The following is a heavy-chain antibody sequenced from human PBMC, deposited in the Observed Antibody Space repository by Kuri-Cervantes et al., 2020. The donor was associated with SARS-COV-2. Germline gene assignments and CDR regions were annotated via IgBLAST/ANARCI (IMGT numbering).Heavy chain of an antibody. V-gene: IGHV4-39*01. Sequence: SETLSLTCTVSGGSISSSNYYWGWIRQSPGKGLEWIGSIYYSGSTYYNPSLKSRVTISVDTSKNQFSLKLSSVTAADTAVYYCARHQGSEGFFDYWGQGTLVTVSS. CDR1: GGSISSSNYY. CDR2: IYYSGST. J-gene: IGHJ4*02. CDR3: ARHQGSEGFFDY.